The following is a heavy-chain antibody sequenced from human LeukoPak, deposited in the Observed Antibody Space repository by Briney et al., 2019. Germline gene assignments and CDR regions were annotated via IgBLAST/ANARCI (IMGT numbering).Heavy chain of an antibody. D-gene: IGHD4-23*01. CDR1: GFTFSVYS. Sequence: GGSLRLSCAASGFTFSVYSMNWVRQAPGKGLEWVSSITTSSSDMYYADSVKGRFTISRDNAKNSLFLQMNSLRAEDTAVYYCARDWYTAERWTIYYSYYIDVWGKGTTVTVSS. CDR3: ARDWYTAERWTIYYSYYIDV. V-gene: IGHV3-21*01. CDR2: ITTSSSDM. J-gene: IGHJ6*03.